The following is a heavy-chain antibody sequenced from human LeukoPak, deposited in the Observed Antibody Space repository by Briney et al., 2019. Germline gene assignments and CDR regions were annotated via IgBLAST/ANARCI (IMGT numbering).Heavy chain of an antibody. CDR3: ARDGYNPIDY. CDR2: IYYSGST. CDR1: GGSISSSSYY. D-gene: IGHD5-24*01. Sequence: SETLSLTCSVSGGSISSSSYYWGWIRQPPGKGLEWIGTIYYSGSTYYNSSLKSRVTISVDTSENQFSLKLSSVTAADTAVYYCARDGYNPIDYWGQGTLVTVSS. J-gene: IGHJ4*02. V-gene: IGHV4-39*07.